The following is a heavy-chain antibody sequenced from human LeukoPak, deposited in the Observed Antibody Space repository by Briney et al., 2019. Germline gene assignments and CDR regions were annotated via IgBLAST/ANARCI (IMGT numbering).Heavy chain of an antibody. V-gene: IGHV4-39*07. D-gene: IGHD3-10*01. CDR3: ARDPYGSGGFDY. Sequence: SETLSLTCTVSGGSISSSSYYWGWIRQPPGKGLEWIANIYYSGSTYYNPSLKSRVIISLDTSKNQFSLKLSSVTAADTAVYYCARDPYGSGGFDYWGQGTLVTVSS. CDR2: IYYSGST. CDR1: GGSISSSSYY. J-gene: IGHJ4*02.